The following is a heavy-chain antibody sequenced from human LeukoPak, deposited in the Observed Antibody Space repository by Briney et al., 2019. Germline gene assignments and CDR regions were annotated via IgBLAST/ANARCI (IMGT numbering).Heavy chain of an antibody. D-gene: IGHD3-10*01. CDR1: GFTFSSYE. J-gene: IGHJ4*02. V-gene: IGHV3-48*03. CDR3: ARDWYGSGSYYGAASGY. Sequence: PGGSLRLSXAASGFTFSSYEMNWVRQAPGKGLEWVSYISSSGSTIYYADSVKGRFTISRDNAKNSLYLQMNSLRAEDTAVYYCARDWYGSGSYYGAASGYWGQGTLVTVSS. CDR2: ISSSGSTI.